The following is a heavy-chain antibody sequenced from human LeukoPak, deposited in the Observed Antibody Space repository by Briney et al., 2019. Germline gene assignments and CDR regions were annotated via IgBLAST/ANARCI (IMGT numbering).Heavy chain of an antibody. Sequence: GGSLRLSCAASEFTFSSYAMSWVRQAPGKGLEWVSAISGSGGSTYYADSAKGRFTISRDNSKNTLYLQMNSLRGEGTAVYYCAKGDIVVLPAAITFTYWGQGTLVTVSS. V-gene: IGHV3-23*01. J-gene: IGHJ4*02. CDR2: ISGSGGST. D-gene: IGHD2-2*01. CDR3: AKGDIVVLPAAITFTY. CDR1: EFTFSSYA.